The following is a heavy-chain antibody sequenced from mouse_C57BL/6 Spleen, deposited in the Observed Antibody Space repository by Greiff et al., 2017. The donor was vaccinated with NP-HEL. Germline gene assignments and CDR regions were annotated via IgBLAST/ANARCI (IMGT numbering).Heavy chain of an antibody. V-gene: IGHV1-80*01. CDR1: GYAFSSYW. D-gene: IGHD2-4*01. CDR2: IYPGDGDT. Sequence: QVQLQQSGAELVKPGASVKISCKASGYAFSSYWMNWVKQRPGKGLEWIGQIYPGDGDTNYNGKFKGKATLTADKSSSTAYMQLSSLTSEDSAVYFCARNGYDYGSYAMDYWGQGTSVTVSS. J-gene: IGHJ4*01. CDR3: ARNGYDYGSYAMDY.